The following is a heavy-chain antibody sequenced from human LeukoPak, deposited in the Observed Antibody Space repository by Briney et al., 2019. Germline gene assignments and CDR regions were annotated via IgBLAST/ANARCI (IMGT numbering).Heavy chain of an antibody. V-gene: IGHV3-30-3*01. CDR1: GFAFSSYA. CDR3: ARVKGGIAAAGNYFDY. Sequence: GGSLRLSCAASGFAFSSYAMHWVRQGPGEGLEWVALISYDGGSKYYADSVKGRITISRDNSKNTLHLQMNSLRTEDTAVYYCARVKGGIAAAGNYFDYWGQGTLVTVSS. CDR2: ISYDGGSK. D-gene: IGHD6-13*01. J-gene: IGHJ4*02.